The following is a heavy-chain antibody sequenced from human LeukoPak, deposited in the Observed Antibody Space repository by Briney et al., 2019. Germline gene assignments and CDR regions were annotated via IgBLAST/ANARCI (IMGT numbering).Heavy chain of an antibody. Sequence: SETLSLTCAVSGGSISSGGYSWSWIRQPPGKGLEWIGYIYHSGSTYYNPSLKSRVTISVDRSKNQFSLKLSSVTVADTAVYYCARLEMATINFDYWGQGTLVTVSS. V-gene: IGHV4-30-2*01. CDR2: IYHSGST. J-gene: IGHJ4*02. CDR1: GGSISSGGYS. D-gene: IGHD5-24*01. CDR3: ARLEMATINFDY.